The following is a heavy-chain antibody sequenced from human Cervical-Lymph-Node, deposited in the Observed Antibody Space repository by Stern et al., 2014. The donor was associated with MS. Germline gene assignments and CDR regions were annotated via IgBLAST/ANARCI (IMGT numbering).Heavy chain of an antibody. CDR2: IKEDGSQK. CDR3: TKDELH. D-gene: IGHD1-7*01. V-gene: IGHV3-7*01. J-gene: IGHJ4*02. Sequence: EVHLVESGGGLVQPGGSLRLSCAASGFNFPSYWMSWVRQAPGKGLEWVAAIKEDGSQKYYVDSVKGRFTISRDNAKNSLHLQMNSLRVEDTAVYYCTKDELHWGQGTLVSVSS. CDR1: GFNFPSYW.